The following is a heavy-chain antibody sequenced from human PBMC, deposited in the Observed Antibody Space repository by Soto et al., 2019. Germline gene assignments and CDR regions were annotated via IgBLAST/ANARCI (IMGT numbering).Heavy chain of an antibody. CDR1: GGTFSIYA. CDR3: AREGDCYNWAY. J-gene: IGHJ4*02. Sequence: QVQLVQSGAEVKKPGSSVKVYCKASGGTFSIYALSWARQAPGQGLEWMGGIIPIFGTATYSQKFQGRVTITADESTSTSDMELSSLRSEDTAVYYCAREGDCYNWAYWGQGNLVTVSS. CDR2: IIPIFGTA. D-gene: IGHD2-21*01. V-gene: IGHV1-69*01.